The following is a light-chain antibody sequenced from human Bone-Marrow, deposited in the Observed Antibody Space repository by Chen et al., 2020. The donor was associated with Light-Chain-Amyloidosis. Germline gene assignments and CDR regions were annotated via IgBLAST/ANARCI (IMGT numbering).Light chain of an antibody. CDR2: STN. CDR1: SGSVSTYYY. J-gene: IGLJ3*02. V-gene: IGLV8-61*01. CDR3: VLYVGSGIWV. Sequence: QTVVTQEPSFSVSPGGTVTLTCGLSSGSVSTYYYPAWYQQTPGQAPRTLIYSTNTRSSGVPDRFSGSILGNKAALTITVAQADDESVYYCVLYVGSGIWVFGGGTKLTVL.